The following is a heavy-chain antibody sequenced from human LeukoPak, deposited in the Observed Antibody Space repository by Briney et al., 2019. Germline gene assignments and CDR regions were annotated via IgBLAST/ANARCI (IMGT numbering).Heavy chain of an antibody. D-gene: IGHD1-1*01. CDR1: GFTFSSYG. CDR2: ISGSGGST. V-gene: IGHV3-23*01. J-gene: IGHJ4*02. Sequence: GGSLRLSCAASGFTFSSYGMSWVRQAPGKGLEWVSAISGSGGSTYYADSVKGRFTISRDNSKNTLYLQMNSLRAEDTAVYYCASEGTTGTTWGPDYWGQGTLVTVSS. CDR3: ASEGTTGTTWGPDY.